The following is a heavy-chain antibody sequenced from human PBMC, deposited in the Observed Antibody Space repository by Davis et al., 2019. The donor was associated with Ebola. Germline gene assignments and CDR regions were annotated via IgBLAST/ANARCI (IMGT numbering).Heavy chain of an antibody. CDR2: ISSSSSYI. CDR1: GFTFSSYS. J-gene: IGHJ6*02. CDR3: ARDRVDYDYVWGSFPWDV. D-gene: IGHD3-16*01. V-gene: IGHV3-21*01. Sequence: PGGSLRLSCAASGFTFSSYSMNWVRQAPGKGLEWVSSISSSSSYIYYADSVKGRFTISRDNAKNSLYLQMNSLRAEDTAVYYCARDRVDYDYVWGSFPWDVWGQGTTVTVSS.